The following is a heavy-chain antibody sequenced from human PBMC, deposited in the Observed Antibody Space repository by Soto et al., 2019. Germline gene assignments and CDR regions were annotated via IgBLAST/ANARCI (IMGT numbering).Heavy chain of an antibody. CDR2: INQDGSDK. J-gene: IGHJ4*02. CDR1: GFTFTTHW. V-gene: IGHV3-7*03. D-gene: IGHD4-17*01. Sequence: PGGSLRPSGAASGFTFTTHWMSWVRQEPGKGLEWVEHINQDGSDKYSVDSVKGRLTIPSDNAKNSLYLQMNSLRVEDTAVYYCARGMPYGDCHENWGQGTLVTVSS. CDR3: ARGMPYGDCHEN.